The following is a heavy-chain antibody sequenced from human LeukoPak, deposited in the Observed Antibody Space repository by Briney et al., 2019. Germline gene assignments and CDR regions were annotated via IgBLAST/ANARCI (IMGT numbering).Heavy chain of an antibody. J-gene: IGHJ4*02. CDR1: GFSFSSYE. Sequence: GSLRLSCAASGFSFSSYEMNWVRQAPGKGLEGVSYIRSSGGTIYYADSVKGRFTISRDNAKNSLYLQMTSLRAEDTAVYYCARDWSTKDIVVVPAALYSDYWGQGTLVTVSS. CDR3: ARDWSTKDIVVVPAALYSDY. D-gene: IGHD2-2*01. CDR2: IRSSGGTI. V-gene: IGHV3-48*03.